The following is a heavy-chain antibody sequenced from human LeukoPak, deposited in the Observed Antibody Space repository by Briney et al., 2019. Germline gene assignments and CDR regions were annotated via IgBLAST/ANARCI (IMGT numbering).Heavy chain of an antibody. CDR2: IKQDGSEK. CDR1: GFTFSSYS. J-gene: IGHJ4*02. Sequence: GGSLRLSCAASGFTFSSYSMSWVRQAPGKGLEWVANIKQDGSEKYYVDSVKGRFTISRDNAKNSLYLQMNSLRAEDTAVYYCARVASAEFDYWGQGTLVTVSS. V-gene: IGHV3-7*01. D-gene: IGHD6-6*01. CDR3: ARVASAEFDY.